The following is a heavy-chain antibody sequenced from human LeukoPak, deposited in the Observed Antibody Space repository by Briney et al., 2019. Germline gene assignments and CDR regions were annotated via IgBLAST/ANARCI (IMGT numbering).Heavy chain of an antibody. V-gene: IGHV3-11*06. CDR1: GFTFSDYY. D-gene: IGHD3-10*01. Sequence: KPGGSLRLSCAASGFTFSDYYMSWIRQAPGKGLEWVSYISSSSSYTNYADSVKGRFTISRDNAKNSLYLQMNGLRGEDTAVYYCARARYGSGGYFFDFWGQGTLVTVSS. CDR2: ISSSSSYT. CDR3: ARARYGSGGYFFDF. J-gene: IGHJ4*02.